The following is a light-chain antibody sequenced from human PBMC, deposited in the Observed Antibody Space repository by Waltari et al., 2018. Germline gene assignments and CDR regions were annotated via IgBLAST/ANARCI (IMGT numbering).Light chain of an antibody. CDR2: SNN. CDR1: ISNSGRNN. CDR3: AAWDDSLNVV. Sequence: QSALTQPPSASGTPGQRVTTSCSGRISNSGRNNANWYQQLPGTASKLLIYSNNQRPAGVPDRFSGSKSGTSASLAISGLQSEDEADYYCAAWDDSLNVVFGGGTKLTVL. J-gene: IGLJ2*01. V-gene: IGLV1-44*01.